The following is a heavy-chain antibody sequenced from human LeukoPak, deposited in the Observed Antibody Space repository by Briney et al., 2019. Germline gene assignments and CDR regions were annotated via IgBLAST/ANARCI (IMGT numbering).Heavy chain of an antibody. V-gene: IGHV4-61*08. Sequence: SETLSLTCTVSGGSISSGGYYWSWIRQPPGKGLEWIGYIYYSGSTNYNPSLKSRVTISVDTSKNQFSLKLSSVTAADTAVYYCARVFKGYYDSSGYWTGNYYYYFDYWGQGTLVTVSS. D-gene: IGHD3-22*01. CDR3: ARVFKGYYDSSGYWTGNYYYYFDY. CDR1: GGSISSGGYY. J-gene: IGHJ4*02. CDR2: IYYSGST.